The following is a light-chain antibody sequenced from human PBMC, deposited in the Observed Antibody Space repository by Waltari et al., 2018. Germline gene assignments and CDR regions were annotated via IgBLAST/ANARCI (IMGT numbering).Light chain of an antibody. CDR3: SSYTSSSTLVV. J-gene: IGLJ2*01. CDR2: DVR. V-gene: IGLV2-14*03. CDR1: SSDVGGYNY. Sequence: QSALTQPPSVSGSPGQSTTIPSPRTSSDVGGYNYVSWYQQHPGKAPKLMIYDVRNRPSGVSNRFSGSKSGNTASLTISGLQAEDEADYYCSSYTSSSTLVVFGGGTKLTVL.